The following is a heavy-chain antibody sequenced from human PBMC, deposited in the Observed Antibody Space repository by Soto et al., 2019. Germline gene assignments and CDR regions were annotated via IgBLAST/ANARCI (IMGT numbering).Heavy chain of an antibody. CDR1: GFTFDDYA. J-gene: IGHJ6*02. D-gene: IGHD3-3*01. CDR3: AKDRERVLRFLEWTTPLRQKRRQGRDYYGMDV. Sequence: EVQLVESGGVVVQPGGSLRLSCAASGFTFDDYAMHWVRQAPGKGLEWVSLISWDGGSTYYADSVKGRFTISRDNSKNSLYLQMNSLRAEDTALYYCAKDRERVLRFLEWTTPLRQKRRQGRDYYGMDVWGQGTTVTVSS. V-gene: IGHV3-43D*04. CDR2: ISWDGGST.